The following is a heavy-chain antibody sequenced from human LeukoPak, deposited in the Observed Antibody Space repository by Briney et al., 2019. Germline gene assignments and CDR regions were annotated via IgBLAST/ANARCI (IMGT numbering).Heavy chain of an antibody. V-gene: IGHV3-20*04. CDR3: ASRLSTASGIYFGY. CDR1: GFTFAGSA. Sequence: GGSLRLSCAASGFTFAGSAMTWVRQAPGKGLEWVSGINWNGGSTGYADSVKGRFTISRDNAKNSLYLQMNSLRAEDTALYYCASRLSTASGIYFGYWGQGILVTVSS. J-gene: IGHJ4*02. CDR2: INWNGGST. D-gene: IGHD3-10*01.